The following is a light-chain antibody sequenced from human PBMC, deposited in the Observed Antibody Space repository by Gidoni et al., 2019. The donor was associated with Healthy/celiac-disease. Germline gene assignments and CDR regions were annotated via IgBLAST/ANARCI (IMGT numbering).Light chain of an antibody. CDR1: SSDVGGYNY. CDR3: SSYTSSSTLYVV. V-gene: IGLV2-14*01. CDR2: EVS. J-gene: IGLJ2*01. Sequence: QYALTQPASVSGSPGQSITISCTGTSSDVGGYNYVSWYQQHPGKAPKLMIYEVSNRPSGVSNRFSGSKSGNTASLTISGLQAEDEADYYCSSYTSSSTLYVVFGGWTKLTVL.